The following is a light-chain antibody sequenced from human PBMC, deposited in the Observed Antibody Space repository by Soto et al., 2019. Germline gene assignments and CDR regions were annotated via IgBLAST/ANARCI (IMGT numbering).Light chain of an antibody. CDR2: HAS. Sequence: DIQLTQSPSFLSASGGDRVTITCRASQGISNDFAWYQQKPGKAPSLLIYHASTLQSGVPSRFSGSQSGTEFTLTISSLQPEAFATYYCQQLYSYPFTFGPGTKVDVK. CDR3: QQLYSYPFT. V-gene: IGKV1-9*01. CDR1: QGISND. J-gene: IGKJ3*01.